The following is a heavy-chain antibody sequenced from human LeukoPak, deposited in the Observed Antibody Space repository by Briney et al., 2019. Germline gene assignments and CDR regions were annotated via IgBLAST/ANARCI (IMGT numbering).Heavy chain of an antibody. J-gene: IGHJ4*02. CDR1: GYTFSSYS. Sequence: GGSLRLSCAASGYTFSSYSMNWVRQAPGKGLEWVSAISGSGGSTYYADSVKGRFTISRDNSKNTLYLQMNSPRAEDTAVYYCAKDLIVVPAAKSDYWGQGTLVTVSS. D-gene: IGHD2-2*01. V-gene: IGHV3-23*01. CDR2: ISGSGGST. CDR3: AKDLIVVPAAKSDY.